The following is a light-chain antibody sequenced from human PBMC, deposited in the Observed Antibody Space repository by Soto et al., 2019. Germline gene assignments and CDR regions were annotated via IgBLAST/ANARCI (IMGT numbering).Light chain of an antibody. CDR2: EVT. CDR1: SSDMGGYNY. CDR3: SSYAGSFTVV. Sequence: QSALTQPPSASGSPGQSVTISCTGTSSDMGGYNYFSWYQHLPGKAPKLMIYEVTKRPSGVPDRFSGSKSGNTASLTVSGLQAEDEAAYYCSSYAGSFTVVFGGGTKLTVL. V-gene: IGLV2-8*01. J-gene: IGLJ2*01.